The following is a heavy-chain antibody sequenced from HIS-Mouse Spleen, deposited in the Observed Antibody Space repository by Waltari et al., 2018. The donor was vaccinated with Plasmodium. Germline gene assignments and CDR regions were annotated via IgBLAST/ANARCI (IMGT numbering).Heavy chain of an antibody. V-gene: IGHV4-34*01. CDR3: ARGQLGIDAFDI. CDR1: GGSFSGYY. CDR2: INHSGST. Sequence: QVQLQQWGAGLLMPSETLSLTCAVYGGSFSGYYWSWIRQPPGKGLEWIGEINHSGSTNYNPSLKSRVTISVDTSKNQFSLKLSSVTAADTAVYYCARGQLGIDAFDIWGQGTMVTVSS. J-gene: IGHJ3*02. D-gene: IGHD7-27*01.